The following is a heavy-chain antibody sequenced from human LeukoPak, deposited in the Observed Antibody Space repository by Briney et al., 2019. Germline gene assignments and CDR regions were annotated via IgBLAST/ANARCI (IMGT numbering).Heavy chain of an antibody. Sequence: KSSETLSLTCTVSGGSISSYYWSWIRQPPGKGLEWIGYIYYSGSTNYNPSLKSRVTISVDTSKNQFSLKLSSVTAADTAVYYCARAEISSGSYYFDYWGQGTLVTVSS. D-gene: IGHD6-19*01. CDR2: IYYSGST. V-gene: IGHV4-59*01. CDR1: GGSISSYY. J-gene: IGHJ4*02. CDR3: ARAEISSGSYYFDY.